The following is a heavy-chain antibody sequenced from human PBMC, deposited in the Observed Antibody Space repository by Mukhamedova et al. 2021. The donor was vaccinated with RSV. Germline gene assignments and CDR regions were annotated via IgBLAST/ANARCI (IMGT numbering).Heavy chain of an antibody. CDR2: IYPGDSDT. Sequence: EWMGIIYPGDSDTRYSPSFQGQVTISADKSISTAYLQWSSLRASDTAMYYCARERGGGYDGYCRGGSCPGYFDLWGRGTLVTVSS. CDR3: ARERGGGYDGYCRGGSCPGYFDL. D-gene: IGHD2-15*01. J-gene: IGHJ2*01. V-gene: IGHV5-51*01.